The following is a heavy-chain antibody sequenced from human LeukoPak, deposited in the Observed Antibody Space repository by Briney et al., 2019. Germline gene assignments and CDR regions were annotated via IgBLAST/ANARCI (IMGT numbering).Heavy chain of an antibody. CDR1: GFTFSSYA. V-gene: IGHV3-23*01. Sequence: GGSLRFSCAASGFTFSSYAMSWVRQAPGQGLEWVSAISSSDGNTYYADAVKGRFTISRGNSKNTLYLQMNSLRAEDTAVYYCATWIQLWLYDYWGQGTLVTVSS. CDR3: ATWIQLWLYDY. J-gene: IGHJ4*02. CDR2: ISSSDGNT. D-gene: IGHD5-18*01.